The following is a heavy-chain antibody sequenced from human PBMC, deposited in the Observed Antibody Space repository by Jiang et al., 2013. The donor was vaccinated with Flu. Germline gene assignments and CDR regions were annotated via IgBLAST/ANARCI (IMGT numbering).Heavy chain of an antibody. CDR2: ISFDGSNT. V-gene: IGHV3-30*03. J-gene: IGHJ4*02. Sequence: QLVESGGGVVQPGRSLRLSCAASGFRFSSYGMHWVRQAPGKGLEWLAAISFDGSNTYYGDSVKGRFTVSRDDSKDTLYVQMNSLRPEDTAVYYCASNRGGSSWYGPGDFWGQGTLVTVSS. D-gene: IGHD6-13*01. CDR1: GFRFSSYG. CDR3: ASNRGGSSWYGPGDF.